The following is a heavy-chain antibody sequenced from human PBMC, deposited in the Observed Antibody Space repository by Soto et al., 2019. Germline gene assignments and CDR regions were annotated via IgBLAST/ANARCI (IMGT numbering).Heavy chain of an antibody. Sequence: ASVKVSCKASGYTFTSYAMHWVRQAPGQRLEWMGWINAGNGNTKYSQKFQGRVTITRDTSASTAYMELSSLRSDDTAVYYCARGPYYYDSSGPLKFDYRGQGPLLTLSS. J-gene: IGHJ4*02. D-gene: IGHD3-22*01. CDR2: INAGNGNT. V-gene: IGHV1-3*01. CDR1: GYTFTSYA. CDR3: ARGPYYYDSSGPLKFDY.